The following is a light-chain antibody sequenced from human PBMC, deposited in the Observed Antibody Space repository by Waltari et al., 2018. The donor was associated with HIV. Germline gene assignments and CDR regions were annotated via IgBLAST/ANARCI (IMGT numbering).Light chain of an antibody. CDR1: SGHSYYA. J-gene: IGLJ2*01. CDR3: QTWGTGIV. V-gene: IGLV4-69*01. CDR2: LNSDGSH. Sequence: QLVLTQSPSASASLGASVKLTCTLSSGHSYYAIAWHQQQPEKGPRFLMKLNSDGSHSKGDGSPDRFSGSSSGSERYLTISSLQSEDEADYYCQTWGTGIVFGGGTKLTVL.